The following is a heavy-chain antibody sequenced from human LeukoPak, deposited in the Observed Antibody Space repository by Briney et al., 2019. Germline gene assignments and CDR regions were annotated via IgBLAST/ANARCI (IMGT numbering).Heavy chain of an antibody. Sequence: SETLSLTCAVYGGSFSGYYWSWIRQPPGKGLEWIGEINHSGSTNYNPSLKSRVTISVDTSKNQFSLKLSSVTAADTAVYYCARGSVVPAAMASGYYYYGMDVWGQGTTVTVSS. D-gene: IGHD2-2*01. CDR3: ARGSVVPAAMASGYYYYGMDV. CDR2: INHSGST. J-gene: IGHJ6*02. CDR1: GGSFSGYY. V-gene: IGHV4-34*01.